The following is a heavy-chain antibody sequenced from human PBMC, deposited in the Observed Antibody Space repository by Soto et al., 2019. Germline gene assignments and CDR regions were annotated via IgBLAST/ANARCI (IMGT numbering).Heavy chain of an antibody. CDR2: IYYSGST. CDR1: GGSISSGGYY. J-gene: IGHJ3*02. CDR3: ARAPRITMIVEVHPLGAFDI. D-gene: IGHD3-22*01. Sequence: PXESLSLTCTVCGGSISSGGYYWSWNRQHPGKGLEWIGYIYYSGSTYYNPYLKSRVTISVDTSKNQCSLKLSSVTAADTAVYYCARAPRITMIVEVHPLGAFDIWGQGTMVTVSS. V-gene: IGHV4-31*03.